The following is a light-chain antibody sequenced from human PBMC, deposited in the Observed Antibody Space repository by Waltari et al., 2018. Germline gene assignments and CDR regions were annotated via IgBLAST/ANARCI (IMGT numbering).Light chain of an antibody. CDR1: QGVSRT. V-gene: IGKV3-20*01. Sequence: SCRASQGVSRTLAWYQQKPGQAPRLLIFGASTRATGIPDRFSGSGSGTDFSLTISRLEPEDFAVYYCQHYVRLPATFGQGTKVEIK. J-gene: IGKJ1*01. CDR3: QHYVRLPAT. CDR2: GAS.